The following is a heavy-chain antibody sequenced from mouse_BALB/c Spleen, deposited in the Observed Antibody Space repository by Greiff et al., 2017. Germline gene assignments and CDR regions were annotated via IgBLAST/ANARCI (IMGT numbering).Heavy chain of an antibody. CDR3: ARHVGESWGAMDY. Sequence: EVKLVESGGDLVKPGGSLKLSCAASGFTFSSYGMSWVRQTPDKRLEWVATISSGGSYTYYPDSVKGRFTISRDNAKNTLYLQMSSLKSEDTAMYYCARHVGESWGAMDYWGQGTSVTVSS. CDR2: ISSGGSYT. V-gene: IGHV5-6*01. CDR1: GFTFSSYG. J-gene: IGHJ4*01.